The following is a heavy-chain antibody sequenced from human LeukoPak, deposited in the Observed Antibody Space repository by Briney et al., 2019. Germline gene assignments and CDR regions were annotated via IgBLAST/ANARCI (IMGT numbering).Heavy chain of an antibody. J-gene: IGHJ5*02. CDR3: ARGEFFWSGYYTGINWFDP. Sequence: SETLSLTCSVSGGSISSYYWSWIRQPPGKGLEWIGYIYYSGSTNYNPSLKSRVTISVDTSKNQFSLKLSSVTAADTAVYYCARGEFFWSGYYTGINWFDPWGQGTLVTVSS. V-gene: IGHV4-59*01. D-gene: IGHD3-3*01. CDR1: GGSISSYY. CDR2: IYYSGST.